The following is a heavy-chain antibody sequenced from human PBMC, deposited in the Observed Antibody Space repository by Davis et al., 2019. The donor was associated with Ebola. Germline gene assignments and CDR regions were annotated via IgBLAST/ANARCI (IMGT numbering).Heavy chain of an antibody. CDR2: IIPIFGTA. CDR3: ASGSIVGALDAFDI. D-gene: IGHD1-26*01. J-gene: IGHJ3*02. V-gene: IGHV1-69*06. CDR1: GGTFSSYA. Sequence: SVKVSCKASGGTFSSYAISWVRQAPGQGLEWMGGIIPIFGTANYAQKFQGRVTITADKSTSTAYMELRSLRSDDTAVYYCASGSIVGALDAFDIWGQGTMVTVSS.